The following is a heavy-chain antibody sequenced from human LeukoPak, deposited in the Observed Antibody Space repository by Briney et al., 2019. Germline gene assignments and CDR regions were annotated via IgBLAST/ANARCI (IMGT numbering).Heavy chain of an antibody. CDR3: ARDLKNGYSSGWYYGYCYYYMDV. CDR1: GYTFTSYA. D-gene: IGHD6-19*01. CDR2: INTNTGNP. J-gene: IGHJ6*03. Sequence: GASVKVFCKASGYTFTSYAMNWVRQAPGQGLEWMGWINTNTGNPTYAQGFTGRFVFSLDTSVSTAYLQISSLKAEDTAVYYCARDLKNGYSSGWYYGYCYYYMDVWGKGTTVTVSS. V-gene: IGHV7-4-1*02.